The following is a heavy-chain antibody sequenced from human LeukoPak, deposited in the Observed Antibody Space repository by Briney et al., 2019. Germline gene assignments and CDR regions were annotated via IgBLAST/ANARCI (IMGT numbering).Heavy chain of an antibody. Sequence: LCLSCTVSVGSISRGVSYSSWIRHHPGNGVGWVSSISSSSSYIYYADSVKGRFTISRDNAKNSLYLQMNSLRAEDTAVYYCARRIVVVPAAPNYGMDVWGQGTTVTVPS. J-gene: IGHJ6*02. CDR3: ARRIVVVPAAPNYGMDV. CDR2: ISSSSSYI. D-gene: IGHD2-2*01. V-gene: IGHV3-11*06. CDR1: VGSISRGVSY.